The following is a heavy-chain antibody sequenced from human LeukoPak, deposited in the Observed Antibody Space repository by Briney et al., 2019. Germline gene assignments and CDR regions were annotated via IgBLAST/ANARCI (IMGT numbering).Heavy chain of an antibody. D-gene: IGHD6-19*01. CDR2: IYPSDSDT. CDR1: GYSFNIYW. V-gene: IGHV5-51*01. J-gene: IGHJ3*02. Sequence: GESLKISCKGSGYSFNIYWIARVRQMPGKGLEWMGIIYPSDSDTRYSPSFQGQVTISVDKSINTAYLQWSSLKASDTAMYYCARPGTSNGWYKDAFDIWGQGTMVTVSS. CDR3: ARPGTSNGWYKDAFDI.